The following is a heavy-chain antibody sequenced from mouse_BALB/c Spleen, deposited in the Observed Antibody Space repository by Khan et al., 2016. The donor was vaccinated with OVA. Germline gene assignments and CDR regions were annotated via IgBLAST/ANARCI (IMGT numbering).Heavy chain of an antibody. Sequence: EVELVESGGGLVKPGGSLKVSCAASGFTFSNYGMSWVRQTLEKRMEWVASIGSGGNTYYIDSVKGRFTISRDNVRNILYLQMSSLRSEDTAMYYCARDYWFVYWGQGLWSLSLQ. CDR3: ARDYWFVY. CDR1: GFTFSNYG. J-gene: IGHJ3*01. CDR2: IGSGGNT. V-gene: IGHV5-6-5*01.